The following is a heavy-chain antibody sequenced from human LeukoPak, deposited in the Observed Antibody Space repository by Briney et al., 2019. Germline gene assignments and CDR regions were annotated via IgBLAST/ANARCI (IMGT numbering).Heavy chain of an antibody. Sequence: GGSLRLSCVASGFTFSSYSMNWVRQAPGKGLEWVAVVSYDGIDKYYADSVKGRFTISRANSKNTLYLQMNSLRAEDTAVYYCAKSHSSPPYYYYGMDVWGQGTTVTVSS. J-gene: IGHJ6*02. CDR3: AKSHSSPPYYYYGMDV. D-gene: IGHD6-13*01. V-gene: IGHV3-30*18. CDR2: VSYDGIDK. CDR1: GFTFSSYS.